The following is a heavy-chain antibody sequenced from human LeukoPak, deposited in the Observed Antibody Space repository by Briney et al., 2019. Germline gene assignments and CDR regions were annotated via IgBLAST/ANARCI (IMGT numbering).Heavy chain of an antibody. CDR1: GFTFSTYS. D-gene: IGHD2-21*01. Sequence: GGSLRLSCAVSGFTFSTYSMSWVRQTPGKGLEWVSSTTSIGSVSFHADSVRGRFTISRDNYKNTLYLQMNSLRVEDAAVYFCAKAPVTSCRGAYCYPFDSWGQGTLVTVSS. V-gene: IGHV3-23*01. CDR3: AKAPVTSCRGAYCYPFDS. J-gene: IGHJ4*02. CDR2: TTSIGSVS.